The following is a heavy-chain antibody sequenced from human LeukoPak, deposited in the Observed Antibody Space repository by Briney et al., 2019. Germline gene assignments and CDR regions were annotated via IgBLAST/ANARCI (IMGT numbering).Heavy chain of an antibody. D-gene: IGHD6-6*01. CDR1: GGTFSSYA. J-gene: IGHJ4*02. V-gene: IGHV1-69*01. Sequence: SVKASCKASGGTFSSYAISWVRQAPGQGLEWMGGIIPIFGTANYAQKFQGRVTITADESTSTAYMELSSLRSEDTAVYYCARGNPTARPETSFDYWGQGTLVTVSS. CDR3: ARGNPTARPETSFDY. CDR2: IIPIFGTA.